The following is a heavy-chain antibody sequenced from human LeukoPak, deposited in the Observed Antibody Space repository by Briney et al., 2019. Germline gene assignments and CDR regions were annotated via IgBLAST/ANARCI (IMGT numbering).Heavy chain of an antibody. CDR1: GFTVSSNY. CDR2: IYSGGST. CDR3: ARVGYSSGWYRQ. J-gene: IGHJ4*02. Sequence: PGGSLRLSCAASGFTVSSNYMSWVRQAPGKGLEWVSVIYSGGSTYYADSVKGRFTISRDNSKDTLYLQMNSLRPENTAVYYCARVGYSSGWYRQWGQGTLVTVSS. D-gene: IGHD6-19*01. V-gene: IGHV3-66*01.